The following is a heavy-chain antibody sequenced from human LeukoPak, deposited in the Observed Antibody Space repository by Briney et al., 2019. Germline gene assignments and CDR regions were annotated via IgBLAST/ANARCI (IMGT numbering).Heavy chain of an antibody. CDR2: ISGSGGST. D-gene: IGHD2-2*01. V-gene: IGHV3-23*01. J-gene: IGHJ4*02. Sequence: GGSLRLSCAASGFTFSSYAMSWVRQAPGKGLEGVSAISGSGGSTYYADSVKGRFTISRDNSKNTLYLQMNSLRAEVTAVYYCAKDPGYCSSTSCEGWFAYWGQGTLVTVSS. CDR3: AKDPGYCSSTSCEGWFAY. CDR1: GFTFSSYA.